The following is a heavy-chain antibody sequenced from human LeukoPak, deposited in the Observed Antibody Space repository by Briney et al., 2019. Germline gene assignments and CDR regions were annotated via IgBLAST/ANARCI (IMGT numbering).Heavy chain of an antibody. D-gene: IGHD3-22*01. CDR3: VGVGGYDSSGFLDY. V-gene: IGHV3-30*03. J-gene: IGHJ4*02. Sequence: PGGSLRLSCAASGLTFSRYGMHWVRQAPGRGLEWVALISYDGSDKHYADSVKGRFTVSRDNSKNTLYLQMNSLSRDDTAVYYCVGVGGYDSSGFLDYWGQGTLVTVSS. CDR2: ISYDGSDK. CDR1: GLTFSRYG.